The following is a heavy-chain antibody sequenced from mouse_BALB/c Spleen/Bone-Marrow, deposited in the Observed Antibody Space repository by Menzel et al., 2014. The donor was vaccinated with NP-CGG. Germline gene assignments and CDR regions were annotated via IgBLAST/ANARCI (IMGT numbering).Heavy chain of an antibody. CDR3: ASHQLGQFAY. J-gene: IGHJ3*01. CDR1: GYTFTDYN. Sequence: VQLQQSGPELVKPGASVKIPCKASGYTFTDYNMDWVKQSHGKSLEWIGDINPNNGGTIYNQKFKGKATLTVDKSSSTAYMELRSLTSEDTAVCYCASHQLGQFAYWGQGTLVTVSA. V-gene: IGHV1-18*01. D-gene: IGHD4-1*02. CDR2: INPNNGGT.